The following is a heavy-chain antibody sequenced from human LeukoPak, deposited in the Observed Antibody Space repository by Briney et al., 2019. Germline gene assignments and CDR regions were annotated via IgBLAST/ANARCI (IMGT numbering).Heavy chain of an antibody. Sequence: GGSLRLSCAASGFTFSSYGMHWVRQAPGKGLEWVGRIYSKKAGGTTDYAAPVKGRFTISRDDSKNMVYLQLNGLKTEDTAVYYCTTDPRHWGQGTLVTVSS. V-gene: IGHV3-15*01. J-gene: IGHJ4*02. CDR1: GFTFSSYG. CDR3: TTDPRH. CDR2: IYSKKAGGTT.